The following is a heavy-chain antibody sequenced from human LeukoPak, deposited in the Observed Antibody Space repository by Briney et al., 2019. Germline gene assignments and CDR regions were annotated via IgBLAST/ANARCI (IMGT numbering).Heavy chain of an antibody. D-gene: IGHD6-13*01. CDR1: GGSISSYY. CDR2: IYYSGST. CDR3: ARVEQLGTYYFDY. V-gene: IGHV4-59*12. J-gene: IGHJ4*02. Sequence: PSETLSLTCTVSGGSISSYYWSWIRQPPGKGLEWIGYIYYSGSTNYSPSLKSRVTISVDTSKNQSSLKLSSVTAADTAVYYCARVEQLGTYYFDYWGQGTLVTVSS.